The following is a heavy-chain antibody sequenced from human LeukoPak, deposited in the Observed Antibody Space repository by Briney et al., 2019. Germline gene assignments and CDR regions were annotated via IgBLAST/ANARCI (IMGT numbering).Heavy chain of an antibody. D-gene: IGHD3-3*01. CDR3: ARHLLRFLPRGWFDP. CDR1: GGSISSSSYY. Sequence: SETLSLTCTVSGGSISSSSYYWGWIRQPPGKGLEWIGSIYYSGSTYYNPSPKSRVTISVDTSKNQFSQKLSSVTAADTAVYYCARHLLRFLPRGWFDPWGQGTLVTVSS. V-gene: IGHV4-39*01. J-gene: IGHJ5*02. CDR2: IYYSGST.